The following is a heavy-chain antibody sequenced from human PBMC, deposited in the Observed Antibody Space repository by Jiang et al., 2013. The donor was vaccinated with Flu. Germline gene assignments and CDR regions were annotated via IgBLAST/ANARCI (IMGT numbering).Heavy chain of an antibody. Sequence: QLLESGGGVVQPGRSLRLSCATSGFTFRNYGMQWVRQAPGKGLEWVAIIWYDGSNKYYADSVKGRFTISRDNSKNMLYLQMNSLRAEDTAVYYCARILRELHYFDYWGQGTLVTVSS. D-gene: IGHD1-26*01. CDR1: GFTFRNYG. CDR2: IWYDGSNK. V-gene: IGHV3-33*01. CDR3: ARILRELHYFDY. J-gene: IGHJ4*02.